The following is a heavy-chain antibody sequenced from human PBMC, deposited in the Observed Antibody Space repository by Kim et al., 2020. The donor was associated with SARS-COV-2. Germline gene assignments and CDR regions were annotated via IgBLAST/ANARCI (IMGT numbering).Heavy chain of an antibody. D-gene: IGHD6-19*01. CDR3: AKDLGSGRRDAFDI. Sequence: ADSVKGRFTISRENSKNTLYLQMNSLRAEDTAVYYCAKDLGSGRRDAFDIWGQGTMVTVSS. J-gene: IGHJ3*02. V-gene: IGHV3-23*01.